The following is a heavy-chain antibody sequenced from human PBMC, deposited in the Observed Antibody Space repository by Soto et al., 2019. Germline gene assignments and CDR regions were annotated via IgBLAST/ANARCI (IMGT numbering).Heavy chain of an antibody. CDR1: GGSISSGDYY. J-gene: IGHJ4*02. CDR3: AREMATISGYFDY. V-gene: IGHV4-30-4*01. CDR2: IYYSGST. Sequence: LSLTCTVSGGSISSGDYYWSWIRQPPGKGLEWIGYIYYSGSTYYNPSLKSRVTISVDTSKNQFSLKLSSVTAADTAVYYCAREMATISGYFDYWGQGTLVTVSS. D-gene: IGHD5-12*01.